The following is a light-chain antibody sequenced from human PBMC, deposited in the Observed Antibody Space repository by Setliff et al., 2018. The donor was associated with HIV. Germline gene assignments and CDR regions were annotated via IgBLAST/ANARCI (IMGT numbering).Light chain of an antibody. V-gene: IGLV2-8*01. Sequence: QSVLTQPPSASGSPGQSVAISCTGTNSDIGSYNYVSWYQQHPGKAPKLMIYEVTKRPSGVPDRFSVSKSGNTASLTISGLQAEDEADYYCSSYTSSSTYVFGTGTKVTVL. CDR1: NSDIGSYNY. CDR2: EVT. CDR3: SSYTSSSTYV. J-gene: IGLJ1*01.